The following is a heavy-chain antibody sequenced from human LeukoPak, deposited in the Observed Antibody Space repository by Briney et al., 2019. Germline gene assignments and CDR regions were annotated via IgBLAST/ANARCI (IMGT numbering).Heavy chain of an antibody. D-gene: IGHD3-22*01. V-gene: IGHV4-39*07. J-gene: IGHJ4*02. CDR1: GGSISSSSYY. Sequence: PSETLSLTCTVSGGSISSSSYYWGWIRQPPGKGLEWIGSIYYSGSTYYNPSLKSRVTISVDTSKNQFSLKLSSVTAADTAVYYCARAVVDTSEDYFDYWGQGILVTVSS. CDR2: IYYSGST. CDR3: ARAVVDTSEDYFDY.